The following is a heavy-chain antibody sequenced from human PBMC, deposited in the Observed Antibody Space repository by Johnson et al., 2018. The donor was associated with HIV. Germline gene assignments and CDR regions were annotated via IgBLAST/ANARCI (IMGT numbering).Heavy chain of an antibody. D-gene: IGHD3-16*01. J-gene: IGHJ3*02. CDR3: ARDPLENDYIWGQGAFDI. V-gene: IGHV3-64*01. Sequence: VQLVESGGGLFQPGGSLRLSCAASVFTFSTYAMHWVRQAPGKGLEYVSGISGNGGTTYYANSVKGRFTISRDNSKKKLYLQMGSLRAEDMAVYYCARDPLENDYIWGQGAFDIWGQGTMVTVSS. CDR2: ISGNGGTT. CDR1: VFTFSTYA.